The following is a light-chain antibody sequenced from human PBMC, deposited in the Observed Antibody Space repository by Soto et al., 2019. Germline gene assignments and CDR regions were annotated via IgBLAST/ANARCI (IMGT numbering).Light chain of an antibody. CDR1: QSISSS. CDR2: SVS. J-gene: IGKJ2*01. V-gene: IGKV3-15*01. CDR3: QQHSSWPLT. Sequence: IVMTQSPATLPVSPGERATLSCRASQSISSSTLAWYQQKPGQPPRLLIYSVSTRAAGIPARFSGSGSGTEFTLTISSLQSEDFAVYDCQQHSSWPLTFGQGTKLEI.